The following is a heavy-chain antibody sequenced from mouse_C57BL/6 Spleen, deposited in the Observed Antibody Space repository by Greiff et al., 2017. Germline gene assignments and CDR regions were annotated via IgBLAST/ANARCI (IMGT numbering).Heavy chain of an antibody. CDR3: ARSLSRGYFDY. Sequence: VQLQQPGAELVKPGASVKLSCKASGYTFTSYWMHWVKQRPGQGLEWIGMIHPNSGSTNYNEKFKSKATLTVDKSSSTAYMQLSSLTSEDSAVDYCARSLSRGYFDYWGQGTTLTVSS. CDR1: GYTFTSYW. V-gene: IGHV1-64*01. D-gene: IGHD6-5*01. CDR2: IHPNSGST. J-gene: IGHJ2*01.